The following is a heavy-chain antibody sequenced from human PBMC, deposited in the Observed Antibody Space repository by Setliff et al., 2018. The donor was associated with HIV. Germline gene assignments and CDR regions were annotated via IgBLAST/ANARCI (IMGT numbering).Heavy chain of an antibody. J-gene: IGHJ4*02. CDR1: GGTFSNYV. V-gene: IGHV1-69*10. CDR2: IIPILGIE. D-gene: IGHD3-22*01. Sequence: SVKVSCKASGGTFSNYVISWVRQAPGQGLEWMGGIIPILGIEKNAQKFQGRVAITADKSTNTAYMELSSLRSEDTAVYYYATHYYDSSGYSPSLDYWGQGTPVTVSS. CDR3: ATHYYDSSGYSPSLDY.